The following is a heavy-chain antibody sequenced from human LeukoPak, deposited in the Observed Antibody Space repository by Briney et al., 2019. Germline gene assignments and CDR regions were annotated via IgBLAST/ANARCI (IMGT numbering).Heavy chain of an antibody. CDR1: GDASSRSRYY. J-gene: IGHJ3*02. D-gene: IGHD3-10*01. Sequence: SETLSLTYTVSGDASSRSRYYWGWIRQSPGKGLEWIGSIDYSGNTDYDPSLKSRVSLSVDTSKKQFSLKLNSVTAADTAVYYCEGSGNYDAAFDIWGQGTMVTVSS. V-gene: IGHV4-39*07. CDR3: EGSGNYDAAFDI. CDR2: IDYSGNT.